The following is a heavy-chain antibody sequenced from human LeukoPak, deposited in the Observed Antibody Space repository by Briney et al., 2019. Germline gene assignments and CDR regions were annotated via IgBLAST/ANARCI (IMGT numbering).Heavy chain of an antibody. Sequence: PSETLSLTCTVSGGSISSGDYYWSWIRQPPGKGLEWIGYIYYSGSTYYNPSLKSRVTISVDTSKNQFSLKLSPVTAADAAVYYCARPTVTPGVQTEHDAFDIWGQGTMVTVSS. V-gene: IGHV4-30-4*01. CDR3: ARPTVTPGVQTEHDAFDI. CDR1: GGSISSGDYY. CDR2: IYYSGST. J-gene: IGHJ3*02. D-gene: IGHD4-17*01.